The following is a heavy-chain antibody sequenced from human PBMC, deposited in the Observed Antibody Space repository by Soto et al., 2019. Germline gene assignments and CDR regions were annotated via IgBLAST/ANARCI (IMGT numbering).Heavy chain of an antibody. V-gene: IGHV3-74*01. CDR3: GSVFAI. J-gene: IGHJ4*02. CDR1: VFTLSNYW. CDR2: IDHVGSGT. Sequence: GDSLRLSFTASVFTLSNYWVHWVRQVPGKGLMWVSRIDHVGSGTSYADSVRGRFTISRDNARNTAFLQMNSLKSEDTAVYYCGSVFAIWGQGT.